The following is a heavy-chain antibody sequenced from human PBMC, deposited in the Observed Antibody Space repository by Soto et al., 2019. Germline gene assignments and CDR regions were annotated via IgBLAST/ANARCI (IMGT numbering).Heavy chain of an antibody. CDR1: GGSISSSSYY. D-gene: IGHD2-15*01. V-gene: IGHV4-39*02. Sequence: PSETLSLTCTVSGGSISSSSYYWAWIRQPPGKGLEWLGLIYYSGSTYYNPSLKSRVTISVDTSKKHFSLKVSSVTAADTAVYFCATSVVAATLLDNWGQGTLVTVS. CDR3: ATSVVAATLLDN. CDR2: IYYSGST. J-gene: IGHJ4*02.